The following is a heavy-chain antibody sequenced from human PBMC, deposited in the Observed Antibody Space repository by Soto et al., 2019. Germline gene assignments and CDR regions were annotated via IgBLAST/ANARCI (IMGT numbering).Heavy chain of an antibody. V-gene: IGHV3-72*01. J-gene: IGHJ4*02. Sequence: EVQLVESGGGLVQPGRSLRLSCATSGFIFSDHYMDWVRQAPGKGLEWVGRTKNKANSYTTEYATSVKGRFSILRDDSKNSLHLQMNSLKTEDTAVYYCVRWKTGAPDYWGQGTLVTVSS. D-gene: IGHD7-27*01. CDR2: TKNKANSYTT. CDR1: GFIFSDHY. CDR3: VRWKTGAPDY.